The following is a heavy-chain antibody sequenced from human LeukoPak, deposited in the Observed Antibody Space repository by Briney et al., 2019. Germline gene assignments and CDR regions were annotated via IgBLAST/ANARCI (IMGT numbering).Heavy chain of an antibody. CDR3: ARIKYDYSDHFIDY. Sequence: SETLSLTCTVSGDSISSLSYYWGWIRQPPGKGLEWIGNIYYSGSTFYNSSLARRLTMSVDTSKNQFSLELRSVTAADTAVYFCARIKYDYSDHFIDYWGQGTLGSVSS. J-gene: IGHJ4*02. CDR1: GDSISSLSYY. V-gene: IGHV4-39*01. CDR2: IYYSGST. D-gene: IGHD4/OR15-4a*01.